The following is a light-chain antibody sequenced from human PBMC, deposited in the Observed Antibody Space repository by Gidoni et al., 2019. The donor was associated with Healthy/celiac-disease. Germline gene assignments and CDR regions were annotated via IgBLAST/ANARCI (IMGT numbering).Light chain of an antibody. J-gene: IGKJ4*01. CDR3: QQYISWPLT. CDR2: ATS. CDR1: QSVSSR. V-gene: IGKV3-15*01. Sequence: EIVMTQSPATLSVSPGEGATLSCRAGQSVSSRLAWYQQKPGQAPRLLIYATSTRATGIPARFSGSGSGTEFTLTISSLQSEDFAVYYCQQYISWPLTFGGXTKVEIK.